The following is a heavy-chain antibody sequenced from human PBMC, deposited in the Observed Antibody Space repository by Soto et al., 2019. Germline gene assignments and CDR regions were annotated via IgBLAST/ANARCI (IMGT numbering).Heavy chain of an antibody. CDR2: IIPIFGTA. V-gene: IGHV1-69*13. J-gene: IGHJ6*03. Sequence: ASVKVSCKASGGTFSSYAISWVRQAPGQGLEWMGGIIPIFGTANYAQKFQGRVTITADESTSTADMELSSLRSEDTAVYYCGSVQGAGDQYCYDDLDVWGKGTTVTVSS. CDR1: GGTFSSYA. CDR3: GSVQGAGDQYCYDDLDV. D-gene: IGHD7-27*01.